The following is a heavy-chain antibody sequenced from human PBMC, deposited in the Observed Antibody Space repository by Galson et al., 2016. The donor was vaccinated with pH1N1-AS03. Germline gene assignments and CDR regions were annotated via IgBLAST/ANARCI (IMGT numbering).Heavy chain of an antibody. D-gene: IGHD6-19*01. CDR2: ISSDGSNK. CDR3: ARETVVGTGFEY. J-gene: IGHJ4*02. CDR1: GFTFSPYA. Sequence: SLRLSCVGSGFTFSPYAMHWVRQAPGKGLEWVAVISSDGSNKYYSDSGKGRFTISRDNSKSTLYLQMNSLRAEDSAVYYCARETVVGTGFEYWGQGTLVTVSS. V-gene: IGHV3-30*04.